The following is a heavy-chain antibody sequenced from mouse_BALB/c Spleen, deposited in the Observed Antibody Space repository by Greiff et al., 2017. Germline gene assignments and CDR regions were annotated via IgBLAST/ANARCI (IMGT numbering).Heavy chain of an antibody. CDR3: ARATTRGSSYSYYFDY. V-gene: IGHV1S137*01. D-gene: IGHD1-1*01. J-gene: IGHJ2*01. Sequence: QVQLQQSGAELVRPGVSVKISCKGSGYTFTDYAMHWVKQSHAKSLEWIGVISTYYGDASYNQKFKGKATMTVDKSSSTAYKELARLTSEDSAIYYCARATTRGSSYSYYFDYWGQGTTLTVSS. CDR1: GYTFTDYA. CDR2: ISTYYGDA.